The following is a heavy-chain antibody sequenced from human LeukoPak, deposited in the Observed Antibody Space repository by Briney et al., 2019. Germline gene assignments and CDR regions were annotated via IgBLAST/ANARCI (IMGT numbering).Heavy chain of an antibody. CDR3: ARARWLVPRPFDY. CDR1: GFTFSSYS. D-gene: IGHD6-19*01. V-gene: IGHV3-48*04. J-gene: IGHJ4*02. CDR2: ISSSGSTI. Sequence: GGSLRLSCAASGFTFSSYSMNWVRQAPGKGLEWVSYISSSGSTIYYADSVKGRFTISRDNAKNSLYLQMNSLRAEDTAVYYCARARWLVPRPFDYWGQGTLVTVSS.